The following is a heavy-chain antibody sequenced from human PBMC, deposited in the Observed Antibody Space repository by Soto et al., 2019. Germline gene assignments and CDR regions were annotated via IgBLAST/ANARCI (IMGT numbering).Heavy chain of an antibody. CDR1: GGSISSYY. CDR3: ARGYNDFWSGYFTWFGP. D-gene: IGHD3-3*01. CDR2: IYSSGST. J-gene: IGHJ5*02. Sequence: SETLSLTCTVSGGSISSYYWSWIRQPPGKGLEWIGYIYSSGSTNYNPSLKSRVTISLDTSKNQFSLKLSSVTAADTAVYYCARGYNDFWSGYFTWFGPWGQGTLVTVSS. V-gene: IGHV4-59*01.